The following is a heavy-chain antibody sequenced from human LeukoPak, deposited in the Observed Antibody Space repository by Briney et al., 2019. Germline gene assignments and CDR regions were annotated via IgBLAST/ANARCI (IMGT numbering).Heavy chain of an antibody. CDR3: ARGRGYSYGSLGY. CDR1: GGSISSYY. D-gene: IGHD5-18*01. V-gene: IGHV4-59*08. CDR2: IYYSGST. Sequence: SETLSLTCTVSGGSISSYYWSWIRQPPGKGLEWIEYIYYSGSTNYNPSLKSRVTISVDTSKNQFSLKLSSVTAADTAVYYCARGRGYSYGSLGYWGQGTLVTVSS. J-gene: IGHJ4*02.